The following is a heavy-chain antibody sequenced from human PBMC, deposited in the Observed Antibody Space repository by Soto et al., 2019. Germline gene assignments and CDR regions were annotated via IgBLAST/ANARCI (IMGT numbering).Heavy chain of an antibody. J-gene: IGHJ4*02. CDR3: AKGGPYYYDSSGYYDY. Sequence: EVQLLESGGGLVQPGGSLRLSCAASGFTFSSYAMSWVRQAPGKGLEWVSAISGSGGSTYYADSVKGRFTISRDNSKTTLYLQMNRPRAEDTAVYYCAKGGPYYYDSSGYYDYWGQGTLVSVSS. D-gene: IGHD3-22*01. CDR1: GFTFSSYA. V-gene: IGHV3-23*01. CDR2: ISGSGGST.